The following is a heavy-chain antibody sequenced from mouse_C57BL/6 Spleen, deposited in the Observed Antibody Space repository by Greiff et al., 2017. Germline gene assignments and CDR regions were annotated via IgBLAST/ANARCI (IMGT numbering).Heavy chain of an antibody. J-gene: IGHJ3*01. CDR2: INPSTGGT. Sequence: VQLQQSGPELVKPGASVKISCKASGYSFTGYYMNWVKQSPEKSLEWIGEINPSTGGTTYNQKFKAKATLTVDKSSSTAYMQLKSLTSEDSAVYYCASSSWHYYGSSYVRFAYWGQETLVTVSA. D-gene: IGHD1-1*01. CDR1: GYSFTGYY. CDR3: ASSSWHYYGSSYVRFAY. V-gene: IGHV1-42*01.